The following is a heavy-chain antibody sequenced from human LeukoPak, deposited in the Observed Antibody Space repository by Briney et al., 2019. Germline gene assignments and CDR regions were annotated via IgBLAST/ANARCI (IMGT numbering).Heavy chain of an antibody. J-gene: IGHJ5*02. CDR3: ARMNYYDSNGYYYGAGNWFGP. Sequence: PGESLKISCKGSGYSFSTFWITWVRQMPGKGLEWMGRIGPSDSYTNYSPSFQGHVTISVDKSISTAYLQWSSLRASDTAVYFCARMNYYDSNGYYYGAGNWFGPWGQGTLVTVSS. D-gene: IGHD3-22*01. CDR1: GYSFSTFW. CDR2: IGPSDSYT. V-gene: IGHV5-10-1*01.